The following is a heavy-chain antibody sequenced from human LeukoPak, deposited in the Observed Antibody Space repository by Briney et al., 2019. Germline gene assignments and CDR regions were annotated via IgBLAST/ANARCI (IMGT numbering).Heavy chain of an antibody. V-gene: IGHV3-30*18. D-gene: IGHD2-15*01. CDR1: GVTFSSYG. Sequence: PGRSLRLSCAASGVTFSSYGMHWVRQAPGKGLEWVAVISYDGSNKYYADSVKGRFTISRDNSKNTLYLQMNSLRAEDTAVYYCAEDGSYWGQGTLVTVSS. CDR3: AEDGSY. CDR2: ISYDGSNK. J-gene: IGHJ4*02.